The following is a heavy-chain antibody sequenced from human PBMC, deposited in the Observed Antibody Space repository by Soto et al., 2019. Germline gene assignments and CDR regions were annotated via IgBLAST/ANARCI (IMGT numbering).Heavy chain of an antibody. J-gene: IGHJ6*02. D-gene: IGHD2-21*02. V-gene: IGHV2-5*02. CDR2: LYWDDDK. CDR3: VQSRCGGNCLQIYSSHSYYGLDA. Sequence: QITLKESGPTLVKPTQTLTLTCTFSGLSLRTTGVGVGWVRQPPGKALEWLALLYWDDDKRYSPSLKSRLTITKDTSEKQVVLTMTNMDTVDTATYYCVQSRCGGNCLQIYSSHSYYGLDAWGQGTTVTVSS. CDR1: GLSLRTTGVG.